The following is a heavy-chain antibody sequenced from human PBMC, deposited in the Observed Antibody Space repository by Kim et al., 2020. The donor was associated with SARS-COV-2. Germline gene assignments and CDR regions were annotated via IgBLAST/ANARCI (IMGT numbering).Heavy chain of an antibody. CDR2: INPNSGGT. Sequence: ASVKVSCKASGYTFTGYYMHWVRQAPGQGLEGMGWINPNSGGTNYAQKFQGRVTMTRDTSISTAYMELSRLRSDDTAVYYCASKLRITMIVVVHSAFDIWGQGKMVTVSS. D-gene: IGHD3-22*01. CDR1: GYTFTGYY. V-gene: IGHV1-2*02. CDR3: ASKLRITMIVVVHSAFDI. J-gene: IGHJ3*02.